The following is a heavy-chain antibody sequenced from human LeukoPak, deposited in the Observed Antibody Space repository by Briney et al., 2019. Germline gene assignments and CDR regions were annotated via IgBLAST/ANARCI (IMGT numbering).Heavy chain of an antibody. J-gene: IGHJ4*02. CDR2: ISDSGGTT. CDR1: GISFSSYV. CDR3: ASWWGYSFDH. V-gene: IGHV3-23*01. D-gene: IGHD2-8*02. Sequence: PGGSLRLSCAASGISFSSYVMSWVRQAPGKGLEWVSVISDSGGTTYYADSVKGRFTISRDNSKNTLYLQMNSLRAEDTAIYYCASWWGYSFDHWGQGTLVTVFS.